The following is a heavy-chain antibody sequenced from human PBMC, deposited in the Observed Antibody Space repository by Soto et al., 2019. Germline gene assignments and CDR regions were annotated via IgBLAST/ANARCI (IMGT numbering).Heavy chain of an antibody. J-gene: IGHJ4*02. CDR1: GGSISSNY. Sequence: SETLSLTCTVSGGSISSNYWTWIRQPPGKGLEWIGYVYNSGSANYNPSLKSRVTISEDTSKSQFSLKVNSMTAADTAVYYCARYRREAVAGYTLDNWGQGILVTV. D-gene: IGHD2-15*01. V-gene: IGHV4-59*01. CDR2: VYNSGSA. CDR3: ARYRREAVAGYTLDN.